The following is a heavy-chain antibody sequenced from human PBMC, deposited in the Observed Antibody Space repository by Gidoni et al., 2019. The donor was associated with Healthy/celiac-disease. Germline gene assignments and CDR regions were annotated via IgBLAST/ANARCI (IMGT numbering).Heavy chain of an antibody. J-gene: IGHJ6*02. V-gene: IGHV3-21*01. CDR2: ISSSSSYI. D-gene: IGHD3-22*01. CDR1: GSTFSSYS. Sequence: EVQLVESGGGLVKPGGSLRLSCAASGSTFSSYSMNWVRQAPGKGLEWVSSISSSSSYISYADSVKGRFTISRDNAKNSLYLKMNSLRAEDTAVYYCARAYDSSGYTLYYYYYGMDVWGQGTTVTVSS. CDR3: ARAYDSSGYTLYYYYYGMDV.